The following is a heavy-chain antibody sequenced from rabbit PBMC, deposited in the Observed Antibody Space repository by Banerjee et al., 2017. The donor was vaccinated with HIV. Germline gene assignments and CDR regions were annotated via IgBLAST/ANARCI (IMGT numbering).Heavy chain of an antibody. CDR1: GFSFSSSYY. Sequence: QQQLEESGGGLVKPEGSLTLTCTASGFSFSSSYYMCWVRQAPGKGLEWIGCINTGSGSAYYANWAKGRFTISKTSSTTVTLQMTSLTAADTATYFCARDAGGDGYSNDLWGQGTLVTVS. V-gene: IGHV1S45*01. J-gene: IGHJ4*01. CDR2: INTGSGSA. CDR3: ARDAGGDGYSNDL. D-gene: IGHD7-1*01.